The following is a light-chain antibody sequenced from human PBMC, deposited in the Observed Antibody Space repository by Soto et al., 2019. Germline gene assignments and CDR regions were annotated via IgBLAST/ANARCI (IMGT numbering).Light chain of an antibody. Sequence: SYELTQPPSVSVSPGQTASITCSGDKLGDKYACWYQQKPGQSPVLVIYQDSKRPSGIPERFSGSNSGNTATLTISGTQAMDEADYYCQAWDSSTLVFGGVTKVTVL. J-gene: IGLJ2*01. CDR1: KLGDKY. CDR2: QDS. V-gene: IGLV3-1*01. CDR3: QAWDSSTLV.